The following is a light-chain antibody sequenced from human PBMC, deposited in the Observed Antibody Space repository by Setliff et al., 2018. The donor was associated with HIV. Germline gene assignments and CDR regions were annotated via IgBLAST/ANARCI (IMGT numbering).Light chain of an antibody. CDR2: KNN. Sequence: QSVLTQPPSASGTPGQRVTISCSGSSFNIGSNTVNWYQQLPGAAPKLLIYKNNQRPSGVPDRFSGSKSFTSASLAISGLQSADESDYYCAAWDDGLNSYVFGTGTKV. J-gene: IGLJ1*01. V-gene: IGLV1-44*01. CDR3: AAWDDGLNSYV. CDR1: SFNIGSNT.